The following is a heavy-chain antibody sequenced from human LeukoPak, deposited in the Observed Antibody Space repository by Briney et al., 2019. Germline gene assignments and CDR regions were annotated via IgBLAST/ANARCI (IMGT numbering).Heavy chain of an antibody. CDR1: GFTFSSYG. Sequence: GGSLRLACAASGFTFSSYGMHWVRQAPGKGLEWVAVISYDGSNKYYADSVKGRFTISRDNSKNTLYLQMNSLRAGDTAVYYCAKDRRGDGGNSWAFDYWGQGTLVTVSS. J-gene: IGHJ4*02. CDR2: ISYDGSNK. D-gene: IGHD4-23*01. CDR3: AKDRRGDGGNSWAFDY. V-gene: IGHV3-30*18.